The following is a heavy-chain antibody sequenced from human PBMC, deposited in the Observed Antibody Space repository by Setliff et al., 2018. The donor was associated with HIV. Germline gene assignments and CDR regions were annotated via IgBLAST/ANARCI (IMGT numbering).Heavy chain of an antibody. J-gene: IGHJ3*01. V-gene: IGHV3-23*01. Sequence: GGSLRLSCAASGIRFSNYAMSWVRQAPGKGLEWVSSISGSGGDTSYADSVQGRFTISRDNSKNMLYLQMNSLRAEDTAVYYCAKWFGEFFRAFDRWGQGTMVTVSS. CDR1: GIRFSNYA. CDR2: ISGSGGDT. CDR3: AKWFGEFFRAFDR. D-gene: IGHD3-10*01.